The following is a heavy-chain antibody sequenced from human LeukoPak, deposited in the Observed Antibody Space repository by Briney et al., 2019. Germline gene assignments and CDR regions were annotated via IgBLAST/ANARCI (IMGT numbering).Heavy chain of an antibody. D-gene: IGHD2-15*01. CDR1: GFTFSSYG. Sequence: GGSLRPSCAASGFTFSSYGMHWVRQAPGKGLEWVAVIWYDGSNKYYADSVKGRFTISRDNSKNTLYLQMNSLRAEDTAVYYCAKVGYCSGGSCSLYFDYWGQGTLVTVSS. V-gene: IGHV3-33*06. J-gene: IGHJ4*02. CDR2: IWYDGSNK. CDR3: AKVGYCSGGSCSLYFDY.